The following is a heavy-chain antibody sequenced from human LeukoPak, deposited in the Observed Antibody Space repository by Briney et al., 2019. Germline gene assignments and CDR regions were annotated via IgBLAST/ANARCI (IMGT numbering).Heavy chain of an antibody. Sequence: GASVKVSCKASGYTFTGYYMHWVRQAPGQGLEWMGWINPNSGGTNYAQKFQGRVTMTRDTSISTAYMELSRLRSDDTAVYYCARDSGGSWYLFDYWGQGTLVTVSS. CDR3: ARDSGGSWYLFDY. CDR2: INPNSGGT. D-gene: IGHD6-13*01. V-gene: IGHV1-2*02. J-gene: IGHJ4*02. CDR1: GYTFTGYY.